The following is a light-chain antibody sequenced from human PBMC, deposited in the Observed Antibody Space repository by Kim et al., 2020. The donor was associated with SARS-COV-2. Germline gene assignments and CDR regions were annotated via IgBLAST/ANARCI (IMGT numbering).Light chain of an antibody. J-gene: IGKJ5*01. V-gene: IGKV3-15*01. CDR3: QQYNNWPPIT. CDR2: GAS. CDR1: QSVSSN. Sequence: SPGERATLSCRASQSVSSNIAWYQQKPGQAPRLLIYGASTRATGNPARFSGSGSGTEFTLTISSLQSEDFAVYYCQQYNNWPPITFGQGTRLEIK.